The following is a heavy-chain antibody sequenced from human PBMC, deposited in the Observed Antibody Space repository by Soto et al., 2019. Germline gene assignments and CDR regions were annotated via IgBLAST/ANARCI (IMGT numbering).Heavy chain of an antibody. CDR3: ATDQLPRDYYDSSGIGIFED. Sequence: VGSVKVSCKVSGYTLTELSMHWVRQAPGKGLEWMGGFGPEDGETIYAQKFQGRVTMTADTSTDTAYMELSSLRSEDTAVYYCATDQLPRDYYDSSGIGIFEDWGQGTLVTVSS. J-gene: IGHJ4*02. D-gene: IGHD3-22*01. V-gene: IGHV1-24*01. CDR2: FGPEDGET. CDR1: GYTLTELS.